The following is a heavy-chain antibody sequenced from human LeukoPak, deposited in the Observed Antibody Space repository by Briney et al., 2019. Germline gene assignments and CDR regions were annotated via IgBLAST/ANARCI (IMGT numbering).Heavy chain of an antibody. CDR2: INPNSGGT. J-gene: IGHJ3*02. D-gene: IGHD6-19*01. Sequence: ASVKVSCKASGYTFTGYYMHWVRQAPGQGLEWMGWINPNSGGTNYAQKYRGRVTMTTDTSTSTVYMELRSLRSDDTAVYYCARDAPQWRNVFDIWGQGTMVTVSS. CDR3: ARDAPQWRNVFDI. V-gene: IGHV1-2*02. CDR1: GYTFTGYY.